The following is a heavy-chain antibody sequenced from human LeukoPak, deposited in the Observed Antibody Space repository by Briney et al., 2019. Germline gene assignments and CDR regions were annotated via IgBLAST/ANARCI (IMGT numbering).Heavy chain of an antibody. CDR2: INHSGSA. Sequence: SETLSLTCAVYGGSFSGYYWSWIRQPPGKGLEWIGEINHSGSANYNPSLKSRVTISVDTSKNQFSLKLSSVTAADTAVYYCAREGAIFGVVISPHGMDVWGQGTTVTVSS. D-gene: IGHD3-3*01. V-gene: IGHV4-34*01. CDR1: GGSFSGYY. CDR3: AREGAIFGVVISPHGMDV. J-gene: IGHJ6*02.